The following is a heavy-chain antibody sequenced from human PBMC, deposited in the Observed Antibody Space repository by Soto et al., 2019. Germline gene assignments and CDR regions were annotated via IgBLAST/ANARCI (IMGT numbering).Heavy chain of an antibody. Sequence: QLQLQESGPGLVKPSETLSLTCTVSGGSVSSSSYYRGWVRQPPGKGLEWIGSVYYSGSTYYNPSLESRVTISVDKSKNQFSLKLMSLSAADTAVYYCGRLEGLATISYYFDYWGQGALVTVSS. D-gene: IGHD3-9*01. J-gene: IGHJ4*02. CDR2: VYYSGST. CDR1: GGSVSSSSYY. CDR3: GRLEGLATISYYFDY. V-gene: IGHV4-39*01.